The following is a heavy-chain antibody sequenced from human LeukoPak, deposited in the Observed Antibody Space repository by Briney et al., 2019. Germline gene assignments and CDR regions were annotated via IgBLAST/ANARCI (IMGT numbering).Heavy chain of an antibody. CDR3: ASNVEGPDYDYALTQDY. CDR1: GGSISSSSYY. J-gene: IGHJ4*02. V-gene: IGHV4-39*01. CDR2: IYSSDNT. Sequence: SETLSLTCTVSGGSISSSSYYWGWIRQPPGKGLEWIGSIYSSDNTYYNPSLKSRVTISVDTSKNQFSLKLSSVTAADTAVYYCASNVEGPDYDYALTQDYWGQGTLVTVSS. D-gene: IGHD3-16*01.